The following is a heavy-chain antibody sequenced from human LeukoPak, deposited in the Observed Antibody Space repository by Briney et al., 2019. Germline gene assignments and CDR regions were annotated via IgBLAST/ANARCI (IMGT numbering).Heavy chain of an antibody. CDR3: ERGLAAAGLYFNY. D-gene: IGHD6-13*01. V-gene: IGHV3-53*01. CDR2: VYSGGST. Sequence: PGGPLRLSCAASGFTVSSNYMTWVRKAPGKALEWVAVVYSGGSTHSPASLEARLTISRDNSNKTLYLQKHRLRAEDTAVYYCERGLAAAGLYFNYWGQGTLVTVSS. CDR1: GFTVSSNY. J-gene: IGHJ4*02.